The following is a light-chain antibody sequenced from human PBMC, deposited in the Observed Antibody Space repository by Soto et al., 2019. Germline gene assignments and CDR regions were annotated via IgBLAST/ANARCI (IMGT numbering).Light chain of an antibody. CDR3: GAWDSKLNVFV. V-gene: IGLV1-51*01. J-gene: IGLJ1*01. CDR1: SSNIGNNF. CDR2: DND. Sequence: QPVLTQPPSVSAAPGQKVTISCSGSSSNIGNNFVSWYRRLPGTAPKLLIGDNDRRPSGIPDRFSGSRSGTSATLAITGVQTGDEAEYYCGAWDSKLNVFVFGPGTKLTVL.